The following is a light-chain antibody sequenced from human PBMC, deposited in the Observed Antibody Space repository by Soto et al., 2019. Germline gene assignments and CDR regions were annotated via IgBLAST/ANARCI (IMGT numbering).Light chain of an antibody. CDR3: SSYASSNTWV. CDR1: NSDVGSYNY. J-gene: IGLJ3*02. Sequence: QSALTQPASVSGSPGQSITISCTETNSDVGSYNYVSWYQQHPGKAPKLIIYDVINRPSGVSDRFSGSKSGNTASLTISGLQAEDEADYYCSSYASSNTWVFGGGTKLTVL. CDR2: DVI. V-gene: IGLV2-14*01.